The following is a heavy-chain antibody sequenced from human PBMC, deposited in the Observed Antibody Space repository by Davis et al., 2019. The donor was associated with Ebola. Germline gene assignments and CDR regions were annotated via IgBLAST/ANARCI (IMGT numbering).Heavy chain of an antibody. J-gene: IGHJ3*02. D-gene: IGHD1-26*01. Sequence: SVKVSCKASGYTFTSYYMHWVRQAPGQGLEWMGGIIPIFGTANYAQKFQGRVTITADESTSTAYMELSSLRSEDTAVYYCARFGIVGATNAFDIWGQGTMVTVPS. CDR2: IIPIFGTA. CDR1: GYTFTSYY. V-gene: IGHV1-69*13. CDR3: ARFGIVGATNAFDI.